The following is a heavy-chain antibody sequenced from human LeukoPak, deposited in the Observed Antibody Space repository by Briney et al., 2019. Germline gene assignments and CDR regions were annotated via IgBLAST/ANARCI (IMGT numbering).Heavy chain of an antibody. CDR3: ARESGIAAALDL. V-gene: IGHV3-74*01. CDR1: GFTFSSYW. CDR2: INTDGSST. Sequence: GGSLRLSCAASGFTFSSYWMHWVRQAPGKGLVWVSRINTDGSSTSYADSVRGRFTISRDNAKNTLYLQMNSLRAEDTAVYYCARESGIAAALDLWGQGTLVTVSS. D-gene: IGHD6-13*01. J-gene: IGHJ5*02.